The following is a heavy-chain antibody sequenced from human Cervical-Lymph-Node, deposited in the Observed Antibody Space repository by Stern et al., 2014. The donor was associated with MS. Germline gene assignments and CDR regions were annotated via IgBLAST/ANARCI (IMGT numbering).Heavy chain of an antibody. D-gene: IGHD3-10*01. J-gene: IGHJ6*02. CDR3: AKHAGNYYYGMDV. CDR1: GFTFSSYG. V-gene: IGHV3-23*04. CDR2: ISGFGGSA. Sequence: VQLVESGGNLVQPGGSLRLSCAASGFTFSSYGMSWVRQAPGKGLECASAISGFGGSAHYADSVKGRFTISRDNSKNTLYLQMNSLRAEDTAVYYCAKHAGNYYYGMDVWGQGTTVTVSS.